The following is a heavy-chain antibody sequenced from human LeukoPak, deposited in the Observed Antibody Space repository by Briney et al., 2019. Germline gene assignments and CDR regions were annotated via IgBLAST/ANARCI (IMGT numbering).Heavy chain of an antibody. J-gene: IGHJ4*02. CDR1: GFTFNSYA. V-gene: IGHV3-64D*06. CDR3: VKSDSDY. D-gene: IGHD3-22*01. CDR2: ISSNGDTT. Sequence: PGGSLRLSCSASGFTFNSYAMYWVRQAPGKGLEYVSAISSNGDTTYYADYVKGRFAISRDNSKDTLYLQMSSLRPEDAAVYYCVKSDSDYWGQGTLVTVSS.